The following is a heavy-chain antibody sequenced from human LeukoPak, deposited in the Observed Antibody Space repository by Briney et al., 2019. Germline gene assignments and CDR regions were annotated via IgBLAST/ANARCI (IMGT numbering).Heavy chain of an antibody. CDR1: GGSISSGDYY. V-gene: IGHV4-30-4*01. CDR2: IYYSGST. D-gene: IGHD3-10*01. CDR3: ARESVLFNDAFDI. Sequence: SETLSLTCTVSGGSISSGDYYWSWIRQPPGKGLEWIGYIYYSGSTYYNPSLKGRVTISVDTSKNQFSLKLSSVTAADTAVYYCARESVLFNDAFDIWGQGTMVTVSS. J-gene: IGHJ3*02.